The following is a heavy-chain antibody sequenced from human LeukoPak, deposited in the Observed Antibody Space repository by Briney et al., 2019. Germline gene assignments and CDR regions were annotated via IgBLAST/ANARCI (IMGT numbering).Heavy chain of an antibody. CDR1: AFTFSIYG. J-gene: IGHJ4*02. D-gene: IGHD6-13*01. CDR3: ARAGPQLKPIDY. V-gene: IGHV3-30*02. Sequence: PGGSLRLSCAASAFTFSIYGMHWVRQAPGKGLEWVAFIRYDGSNKYYADSVKGRFTISRDNSKNTLYLQMNSLRAEDTAVYYCARAGPQLKPIDYWGQGTLVTVSS. CDR2: IRYDGSNK.